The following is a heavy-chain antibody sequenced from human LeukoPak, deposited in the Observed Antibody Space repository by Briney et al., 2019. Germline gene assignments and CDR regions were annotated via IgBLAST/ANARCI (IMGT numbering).Heavy chain of an antibody. CDR2: INNDGTSV. CDR3: AAAKGIATVGIDY. D-gene: IGHD6-13*01. J-gene: IGHJ4*02. Sequence: GGSLRLSCAASGFTLRNYWMYWVRQSPGKGPVWVSRINNDGTSVTYADSVKGRFTISRDNAKNSLYLQINSLRAEDTALYYCAAAKGIATVGIDYWGQGTLVTVSS. V-gene: IGHV3-74*03. CDR1: GFTLRNYW.